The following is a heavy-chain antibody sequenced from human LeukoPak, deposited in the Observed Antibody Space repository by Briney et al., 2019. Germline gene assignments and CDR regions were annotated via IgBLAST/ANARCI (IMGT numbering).Heavy chain of an antibody. J-gene: IGHJ5*02. CDR1: GGSISSSGYY. Sequence: SETLSLTCTVSGGSISSSGYYWGWIRQPPGKGLEWIASIYYSGSTYYNPSLKSRVTISVDTSKNQLSLKLSSVTAADTAAYYCARRLPYSGSYSWFDPWGQGTLVTVSS. D-gene: IGHD1-26*01. CDR2: IYYSGST. CDR3: ARRLPYSGSYSWFDP. V-gene: IGHV4-39*01.